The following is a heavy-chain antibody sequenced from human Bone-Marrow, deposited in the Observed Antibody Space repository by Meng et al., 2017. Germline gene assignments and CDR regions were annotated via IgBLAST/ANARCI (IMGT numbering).Heavy chain of an antibody. CDR3: ARGSDGGYDFDY. CDR1: GGTFSSYT. J-gene: IGHJ4*02. D-gene: IGHD5-12*01. V-gene: IGHV1-69*02. CDR2: IIPILGIA. Sequence: SVKVSCKASGGTFSSYTISWVRQAPGQGLEWMGRIIPILGIANYAQKFQGRVTITRNTSISTAYMELSSLRSEDTAVYYCARGSDGGYDFDYWGQGTLVTVSS.